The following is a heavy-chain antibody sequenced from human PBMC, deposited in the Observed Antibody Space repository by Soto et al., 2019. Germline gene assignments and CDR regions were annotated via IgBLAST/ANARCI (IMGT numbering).Heavy chain of an antibody. CDR1: GFIFSTYA. CDR2: ISYDGSNK. D-gene: IGHD3-3*01. J-gene: IGHJ6*02. CDR3: ARPVSGYDVLSGQYFYYYHTIDV. V-gene: IGHV3-30-3*01. Sequence: GGSLRLSCAASGFIFSTYAMHWVRQAPGKGLEWVAVISYDGSNKYYADSVRGRFTISRDNSRNTIYLQMNSLTTDDKAVYYCARPVSGYDVLSGQYFYYYHTIDVWGQGTTVTVSS.